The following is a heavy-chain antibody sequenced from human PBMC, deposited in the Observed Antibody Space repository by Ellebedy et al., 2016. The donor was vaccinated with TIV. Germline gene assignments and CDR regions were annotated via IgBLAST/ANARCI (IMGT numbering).Heavy chain of an antibody. CDR2: IYYSGST. D-gene: IGHD3-10*01. CDR3: ARHPAMVRGVITVWFDP. V-gene: IGHV4-59*08. J-gene: IGHJ5*02. CDR1: GGSISSYY. Sequence: MPSETLSLTCTVSGGSISSYYWSWIRQPPGKGLEWIGYIYYSGSTNYNPSLKSRVTISVDTSKNQFSLKLSSVTAADTAVYYCARHPAMVRGVITVWFDPWGQGTLVTVSS.